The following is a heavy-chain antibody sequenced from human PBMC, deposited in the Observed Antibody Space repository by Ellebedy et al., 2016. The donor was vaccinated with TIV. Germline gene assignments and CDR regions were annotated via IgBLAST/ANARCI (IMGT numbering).Heavy chain of an antibody. Sequence: PGGSLRLSCAASGFTFSSYWMTWVRQAPGKGLEWVANIQQDASEKYYVDSVKGRFTISRDNAKSSLYLQMNSLRAEDTAVYYCARFWIIVGANILDHWGQGTLVTVSS. CDR3: ARFWIIVGANILDH. D-gene: IGHD1-26*01. CDR1: GFTFSSYW. J-gene: IGHJ4*02. CDR2: IQQDASEK. V-gene: IGHV3-7*01.